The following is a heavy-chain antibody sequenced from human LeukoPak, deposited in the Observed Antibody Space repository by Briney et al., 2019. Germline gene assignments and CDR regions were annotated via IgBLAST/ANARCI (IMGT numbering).Heavy chain of an antibody. Sequence: PGGSLRLSCAASGFTVSSNYMSWVRQAPGKGLEWVSVIYSGGSTYYADSVKGRFTISRDNSKNTLYLQMNSLRAEDTAVYYCARDLPLMVRGVIITYYYGMDVWDQGTTVTVSS. CDR3: ARDLPLMVRGVIITYYYGMDV. CDR2: IYSGGST. D-gene: IGHD3-10*01. J-gene: IGHJ6*02. CDR1: GFTVSSNY. V-gene: IGHV3-66*01.